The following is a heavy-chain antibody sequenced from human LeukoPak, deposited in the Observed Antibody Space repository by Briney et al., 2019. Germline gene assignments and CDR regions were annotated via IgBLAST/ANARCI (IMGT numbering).Heavy chain of an antibody. CDR3: ARDREYNYGSGTFDY. CDR1: GYTFSGYY. V-gene: IGHV1-2*02. Sequence: ASVKVSCKASGYTFSGYYMHWVRQAPGQGLEWMGWINPNSGGTNYAQKFQGRVTMTRDTSISTAYMELSRLRSDDTAVYYCARDREYNYGSGTFDYWGQGTLVTVSS. J-gene: IGHJ4*02. CDR2: INPNSGGT. D-gene: IGHD3-10*01.